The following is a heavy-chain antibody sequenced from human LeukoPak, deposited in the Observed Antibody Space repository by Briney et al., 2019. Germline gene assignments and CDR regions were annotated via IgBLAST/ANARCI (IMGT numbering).Heavy chain of an antibody. CDR2: ITSSGGKT. Sequence: GGSLRLSCAASGFSFNNYAMTWVRQAPGKGLEWVSTITSSGGKTYYADSVRGRFTISRDNSHNTLYLQLNSLRAEDTAVYYCAKESVAVATDDWGQGTMVTVSS. J-gene: IGHJ3*01. CDR1: GFSFNNYA. D-gene: IGHD6-19*01. V-gene: IGHV3-23*01. CDR3: AKESVAVATDD.